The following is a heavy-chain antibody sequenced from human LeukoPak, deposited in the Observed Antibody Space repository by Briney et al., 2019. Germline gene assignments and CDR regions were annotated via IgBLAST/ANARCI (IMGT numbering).Heavy chain of an antibody. J-gene: IGHJ4*02. CDR2: IYDSGSA. CDR3: ASHGTSAPDY. D-gene: IGHD6-13*01. V-gene: IGHV4-31*03. Sequence: KTSETLSLTCTVSGGSISNGAYHWSWIRQHPRKGLEWIGYIYDSGSAYYNPSLKSRLTISVDTSKNQFSLKLYSVTAADTAVYYCASHGTSAPDYWGQGTLVTVSS. CDR1: GGSISNGAYH.